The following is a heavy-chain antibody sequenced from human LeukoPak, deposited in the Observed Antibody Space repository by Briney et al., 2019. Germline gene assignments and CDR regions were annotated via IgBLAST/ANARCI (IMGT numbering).Heavy chain of an antibody. CDR1: GGSISSSSYY. V-gene: IGHV4-39*07. CDR3: ARDLLAGYDSSAYYVD. J-gene: IGHJ4*02. D-gene: IGHD3-22*01. CDR2: IYYSGST. Sequence: SETLSLTCTVSGGSISSSSYYWGWIRQPPGKGLEWIGSIYYSGSTYYNPSLKSRVTISVDTSKNQFSLELSSVTAADTAVYYCARDLLAGYDSSAYYVDWGQGTLVTVSS.